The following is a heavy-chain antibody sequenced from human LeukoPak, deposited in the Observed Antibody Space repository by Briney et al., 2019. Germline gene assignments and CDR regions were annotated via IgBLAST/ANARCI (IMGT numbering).Heavy chain of an antibody. CDR1: GYTLIDYA. Sequence: ASVKVTCKASGYTLIDYAIHWVRQAPGQRLEWMGWISAGDGNTKYSQKFQDRVTITRDTSASTAYMELSSLRSEDTAVYYCARRSATYSGSYFDAFDIWGQGTMVSVSS. J-gene: IGHJ3*02. CDR3: ARRSATYSGSYFDAFDI. D-gene: IGHD1-26*01. CDR2: ISAGDGNT. V-gene: IGHV1-3*01.